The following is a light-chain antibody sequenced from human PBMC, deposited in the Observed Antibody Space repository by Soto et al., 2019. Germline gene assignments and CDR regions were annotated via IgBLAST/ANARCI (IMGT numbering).Light chain of an antibody. V-gene: IGKV1-5*01. CDR2: DAS. CDR3: QQNNFYWT. Sequence: EIQMTQSPSTLSASVGERVTITCRASQSIGVWLAWYQQKPGRAPRLLIYDASTLESGVPSRFSGSGSGTEFILTISSLPPDDFANYRYQQNNFYWTFGQGTKVDIK. J-gene: IGKJ1*01. CDR1: QSIGVW.